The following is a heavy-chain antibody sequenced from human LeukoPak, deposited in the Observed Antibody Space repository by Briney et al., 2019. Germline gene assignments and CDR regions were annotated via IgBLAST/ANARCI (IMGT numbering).Heavy chain of an antibody. CDR2: IKQDGSEK. Sequence: GGSLRLSCAASGVTFSIYWMSWVRQAPRKGLEWVANIKQDGSEKYYVDSVRGRFTIPRDNAKNSLYLQMNSLRVEDTAVYYCARNTYYYERSGWKAFDIWGQGTMVTVSS. D-gene: IGHD3-22*01. V-gene: IGHV3-7*01. CDR1: GVTFSIYW. CDR3: ARNTYYYERSGWKAFDI. J-gene: IGHJ3*02.